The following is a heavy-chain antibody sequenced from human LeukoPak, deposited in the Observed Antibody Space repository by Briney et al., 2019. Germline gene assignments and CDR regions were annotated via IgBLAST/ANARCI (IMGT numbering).Heavy chain of an antibody. J-gene: IGHJ6*04. CDR2: INAGNGNT. D-gene: IGHD6-13*01. CDR3: ARGYIAAAYYYGMAV. Sequence: ASVKVSCKASGYTFTSYAMHWVRQAPGQRLEWMGWINAGNGNTKYSQKFQGRVTITRDTSASTAYMELSSLRSEDTAVYYCARGYIAAAYYYGMAVWGKGTTVTVSS. CDR1: GYTFTSYA. V-gene: IGHV1-3*01.